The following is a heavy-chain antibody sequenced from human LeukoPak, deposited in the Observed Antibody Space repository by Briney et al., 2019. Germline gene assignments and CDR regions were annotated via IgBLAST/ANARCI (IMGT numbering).Heavy chain of an antibody. V-gene: IGHV4-61*02. D-gene: IGHD3-22*01. J-gene: IGHJ3*01. CDR2: IYSSGRT. CDR1: GTSITSGSYF. CDR3: ARAREFYSDSNAYEV. Sequence: PSETLSLTCTISGTSITSGSYFWSWIRQPAGNELEWLGLIYSSGRTNYNPSLKSRVTFSVDTSKNQFSLKLRSLTAADTAVYYCARAREFYSDSNAYEVWGQGTRVTVSS.